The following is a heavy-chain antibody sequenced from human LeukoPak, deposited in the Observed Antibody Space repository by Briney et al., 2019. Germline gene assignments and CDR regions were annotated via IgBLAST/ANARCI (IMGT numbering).Heavy chain of an antibody. CDR3: GRESFGGHCTRTGCFQYTWVDP. J-gene: IGHJ5*02. V-gene: IGHV4-59*01. CDR2: IHNSGST. Sequence: SETLSLTCTVSGASISSYYWSWIRQPPGKGLEWIGNIHNSGSTNYNPSLKSRVTISVDTAKNQFSLRLNSVTAADTAVYYCGRESFGGHCTRTGCFQYTWVDPWGQGSLVTVSS. CDR1: GASISSYY. D-gene: IGHD2-8*01.